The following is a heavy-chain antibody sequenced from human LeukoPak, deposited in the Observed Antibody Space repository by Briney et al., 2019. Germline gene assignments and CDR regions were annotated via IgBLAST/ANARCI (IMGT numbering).Heavy chain of an antibody. D-gene: IGHD6-19*01. Sequence: SETLSLTCAVYGGSFSGYYWSWIRQPPGKGLEWIGEINHSGSTNYNPSLKSRVTISVDTSKNQFSLKLSSVTAADTAVCYCARRPYSSGWYNWFDPWGQGTLVTVSS. V-gene: IGHV4-34*01. CDR2: INHSGST. CDR1: GGSFSGYY. J-gene: IGHJ5*02. CDR3: ARRPYSSGWYNWFDP.